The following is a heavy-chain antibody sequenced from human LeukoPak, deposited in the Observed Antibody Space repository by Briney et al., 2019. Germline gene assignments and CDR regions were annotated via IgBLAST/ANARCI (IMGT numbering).Heavy chain of an antibody. Sequence: PGGSLRLSCAASGFTFSSYSMNWVRQAPGKGLEWVSYISSSSSTINYADSVKGRFTISRDNAKNSLYLQMNSLRAEDTAVYYCAREGDADAFDIWGQGTMVTVSS. V-gene: IGHV3-48*04. CDR2: ISSSSSTI. CDR1: GFTFSSYS. J-gene: IGHJ3*02. D-gene: IGHD2-21*02. CDR3: AREGDADAFDI.